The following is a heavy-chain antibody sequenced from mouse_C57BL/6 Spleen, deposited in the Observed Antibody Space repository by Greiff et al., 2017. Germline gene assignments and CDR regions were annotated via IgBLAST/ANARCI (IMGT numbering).Heavy chain of an antibody. V-gene: IGHV1-52*01. CDR2: IDPSDSET. D-gene: IGHD2-3*01. Sequence: QVQLQQPGAELVRPGSSVKLSCKASGYTFTSYWMHWVKQRPIQGLEWIGNIDPSDSETHYNQKFKDKATLTVDKSSSTAYMQLSSLTSEDSAVYYCARSNGYYGYYFDYGGQGTTRTVSS. J-gene: IGHJ2*01. CDR1: GYTFTSYW. CDR3: ARSNGYYGYYFDY.